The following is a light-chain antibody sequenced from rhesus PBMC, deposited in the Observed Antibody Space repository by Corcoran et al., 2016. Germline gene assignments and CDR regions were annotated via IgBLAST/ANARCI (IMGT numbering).Light chain of an antibody. CDR2: YSS. CDR3: QQYNSDPFT. J-gene: IGKJ3*01. Sequence: DIQMTQSPSSLSASVGDRVTITCRASQGISSYLAWYQQKPGKAPKPLIYYSSNLESGVPSRFSGSGSGTEVTLTINSLQPEDFATYYCQQYNSDPFTFGPGTKLDIK. CDR1: QGISSY. V-gene: IGKV1-37*01.